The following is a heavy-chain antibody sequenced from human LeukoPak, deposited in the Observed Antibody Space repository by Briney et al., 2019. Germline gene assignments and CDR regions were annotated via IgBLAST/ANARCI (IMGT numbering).Heavy chain of an antibody. D-gene: IGHD3-22*01. CDR2: IIPILGIA. J-gene: IGHJ4*02. CDR3: AKRGVVIRVILVGFHKEAYYLDS. V-gene: IGHV1-69*04. CDR1: GGTFSSYA. Sequence: SVKVSCKASGGTFSSYAISWVRQAPGQGLEWMGRIIPILGIANYAQKFQGRVTITADKSTSTAYMELGSLRSEDTAVYFCAKRGVVIRVILVGFHKEAYYLDSWGQGALVTVSS.